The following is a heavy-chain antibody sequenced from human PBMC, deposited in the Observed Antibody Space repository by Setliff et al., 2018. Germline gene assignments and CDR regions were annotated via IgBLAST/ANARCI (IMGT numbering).Heavy chain of an antibody. CDR1: GFTFSSYT. D-gene: IGHD5-18*01. CDR3: AKDRRGYSYGLSDY. J-gene: IGHJ4*02. Sequence: GSLRLSCAASGFTFSSYTMSWVRQAPGKGLEWVSAISGSGGNTYYADSVKGRFTTSRDNSNNTLYLQMNSLRAEDTAVYYCAKDRRGYSYGLSDYWGQGTLVTVSS. CDR2: ISGSGGNT. V-gene: IGHV3-23*01.